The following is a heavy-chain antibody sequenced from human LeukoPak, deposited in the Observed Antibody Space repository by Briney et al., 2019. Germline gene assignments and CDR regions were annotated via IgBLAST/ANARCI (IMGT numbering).Heavy chain of an antibody. D-gene: IGHD1-1*01. CDR1: GYSFTSYW. CDR2: IDPSDSYT. V-gene: IGHV5-10-1*01. CDR3: ARHGTNRNWLDP. J-gene: IGHJ5*02. Sequence: GESLRISCQGSGYSFTSYWISWVRQMPGKGLEWMGRIDPSDSYTNYSPSFQGHVTISADKSISTAYLQWSSLKASDTAMYYCARHGTNRNWLDPWGQGTLVTVSS.